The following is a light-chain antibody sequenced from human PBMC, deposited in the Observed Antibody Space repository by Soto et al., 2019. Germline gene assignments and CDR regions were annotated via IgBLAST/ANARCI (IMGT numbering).Light chain of an antibody. CDR3: QQYGSSPRT. CDR2: GAS. CDR1: QSVSSY. V-gene: IGKV3-20*01. Sequence: EIVLTQSPGTLSLSPGERATLSCRASQSVSSYLAWYQQKPGQAPRLLIYGASSRATGIPDRFSGSGSGTDFTLTTSRLEPEDFAVYYCQQYGSSPRTFGQGTKVEIK. J-gene: IGKJ1*01.